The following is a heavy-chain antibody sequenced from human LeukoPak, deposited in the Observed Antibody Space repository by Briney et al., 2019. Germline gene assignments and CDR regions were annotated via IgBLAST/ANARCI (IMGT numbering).Heavy chain of an antibody. CDR3: ARDRYYYDSSGYSDDAFDI. CDR2: ISAYNGNT. J-gene: IGHJ3*02. Sequence: GASVKVSCKASGYTFTSYGISWVRQAPGQGLEWMGWISAYNGNTNYAQKLQGKVTMTTDTSTSTAYMELRSLRSDDTAVYYCARDRYYYDSSGYSDDAFDIWGQGTMVTVSS. V-gene: IGHV1-18*01. D-gene: IGHD3-22*01. CDR1: GYTFTSYG.